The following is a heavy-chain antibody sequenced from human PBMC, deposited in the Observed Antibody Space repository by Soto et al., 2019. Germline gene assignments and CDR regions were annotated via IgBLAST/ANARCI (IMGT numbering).Heavy chain of an antibody. CDR3: AKDLPDPGYY. V-gene: IGHV3-9*01. Sequence: PGGSLRLSCAASGFTFDDYAMHWVRQAPGKGLEWVSGISWNSGSIGYADSVKGRFTISRDNSKNTLYLQMNSLRAEDTAVYYCAKDLPDPGYYWGQGTLVTVSS. CDR2: ISWNSGSI. J-gene: IGHJ4*02. CDR1: GFTFDDYA.